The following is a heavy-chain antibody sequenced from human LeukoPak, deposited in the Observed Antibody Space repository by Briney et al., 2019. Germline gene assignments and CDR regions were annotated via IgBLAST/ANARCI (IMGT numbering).Heavy chain of an antibody. Sequence: PSETLSLTCTVSGGSISSYYWSWIRQPPGKGLEWIGYIYYSGSTNYNPSLKSRVTISVDTSKNQFSLKLSSVSAAETAVYYCARAPGMDVWGQGTTVTVSS. CDR2: IYYSGST. J-gene: IGHJ6*02. CDR1: GGSISSYY. CDR3: ARAPGMDV. V-gene: IGHV4-59*01.